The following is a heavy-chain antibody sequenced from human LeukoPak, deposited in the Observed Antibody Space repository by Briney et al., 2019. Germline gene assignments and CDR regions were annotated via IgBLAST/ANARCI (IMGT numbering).Heavy chain of an antibody. V-gene: IGHV3-23*01. CDR3: AKRGTTGVQEAFDI. CDR1: GFTFSIYA. J-gene: IGHJ3*02. D-gene: IGHD2-8*01. CDR2: VSGSGAST. Sequence: GGSLRLSCAASGFTFSIYAMSRVRQAPGKGLEWVSAVSGSGASTYYADSVKGRFTISRDNSKNTLYLQMNSLRAEDTAVYYCAKRGTTGVQEAFDIWGQGTMVPVSS.